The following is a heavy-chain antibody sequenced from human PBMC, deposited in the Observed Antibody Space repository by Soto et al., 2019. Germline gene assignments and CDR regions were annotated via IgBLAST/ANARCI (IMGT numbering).Heavy chain of an antibody. Sequence: GESLKISCKGSGYSFTSYWIGWVRQMPGKGLEWMGIIYPGDSDTRYSPSFQGQVTISADKSISTAYLQWSSLKASDTAMYYCARSPDIVVVVAATIPVDYYGMDVWGQGTTVTVSS. V-gene: IGHV5-51*01. D-gene: IGHD2-15*01. CDR1: GYSFTSYW. CDR3: ARSPDIVVVVAATIPVDYYGMDV. J-gene: IGHJ6*02. CDR2: IYPGDSDT.